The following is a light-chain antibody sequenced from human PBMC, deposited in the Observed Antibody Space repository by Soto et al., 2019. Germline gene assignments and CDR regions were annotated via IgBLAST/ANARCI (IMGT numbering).Light chain of an antibody. J-gene: IGKJ1*01. CDR2: GAS. V-gene: IGKV3-15*01. CDR3: QQYNNWPRT. Sequence: EIVMTQSPATLSVFPGERATLPCRASQSVSSNLAWYQQKPGQAPRLLIYGASTRATGIPARFSGSGSGTEFSLTISSLQSEDFAVYYCQQYNNWPRTFGQGTKVEIK. CDR1: QSVSSN.